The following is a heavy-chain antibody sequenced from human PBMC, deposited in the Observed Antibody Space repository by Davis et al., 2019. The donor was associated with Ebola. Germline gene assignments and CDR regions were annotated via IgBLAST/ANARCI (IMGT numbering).Heavy chain of an antibody. CDR3: ARVWLDSNGWYHFDY. CDR1: GYTFTDFG. J-gene: IGHJ4*02. V-gene: IGHV1-46*01. Sequence: ASVQVSCKASGYTFTDFGISWVRQAPGQGLEWMGIINPSAGSTSYAQKFQGRLTMTRDTSTSTVYMDLSSLISEDTAVYYCARVWLDSNGWYHFDYWGQGTLVTVSS. CDR2: INPSAGST. D-gene: IGHD6-19*01.